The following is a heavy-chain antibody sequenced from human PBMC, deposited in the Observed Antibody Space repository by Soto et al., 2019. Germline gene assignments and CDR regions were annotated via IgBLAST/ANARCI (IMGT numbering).Heavy chain of an antibody. CDR2: VLHSGSN. V-gene: IGHV4-39*01. J-gene: IGHJ4*01. CDR3: VRLFNGNYYIDY. D-gene: IGHD1-26*01. CDR1: GDSISSNSHY. Sequence: AETLSLTCTVSGDSISSNSHYWGWIRQSPGKGLERIGSVLHSGSNKYNAPLKSRVTISVDTSKDQFSLRLSSVTVADTTIYYGVRLFNGNYYIDYWGHGTQVTVSS.